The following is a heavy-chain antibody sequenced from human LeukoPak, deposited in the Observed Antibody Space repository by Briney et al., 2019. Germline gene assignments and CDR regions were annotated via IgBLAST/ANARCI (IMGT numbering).Heavy chain of an antibody. CDR1: GFSVSNNY. Sequence: GGSLRLSCAASGFSVSNNYMSWVRQAPGKGLEWVSVIYSGGSTFYADSVKGRFTISRDNSKNTLYLQVNSLRAEDTAVYYCAKRMPTTEAFDIWGQGTRVTVSS. D-gene: IGHD5-12*01. CDR2: IYSGGST. J-gene: IGHJ3*02. V-gene: IGHV3-53*01. CDR3: AKRMPTTEAFDI.